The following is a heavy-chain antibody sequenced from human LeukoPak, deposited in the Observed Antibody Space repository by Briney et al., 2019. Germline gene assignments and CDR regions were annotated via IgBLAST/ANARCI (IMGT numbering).Heavy chain of an antibody. CDR2: IYGGGST. CDR3: ATGTSRIFNY. J-gene: IGHJ4*02. CDR1: GFTVTSNY. Sequence: GGSLRLSCAASGFTVTSNYMTWVRQAPGKGLEWVSVIYGGGSTYYADSVKGRFTIFRDNSKNTLYLQMNNLRAEDTAVYYCATGTSRIFNYWGQGTLVTVS. V-gene: IGHV3-66*01.